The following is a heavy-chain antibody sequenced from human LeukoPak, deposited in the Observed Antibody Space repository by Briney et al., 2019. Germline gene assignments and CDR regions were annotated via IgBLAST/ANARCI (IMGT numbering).Heavy chain of an antibody. CDR3: ARDQSPYGDYSFGY. CDR1: GGTFSSYA. D-gene: IGHD4-17*01. CDR2: IIPILGIA. V-gene: IGHV1-69*04. Sequence: SVKVSCKASGGTFSSYAISWVRQAPGQGLEWMGRIIPILGIANYAQKFQGRVTITADKSTSTAYMELSSLRSEDTAVYYCARDQSPYGDYSFGYWGQGTLVTVSS. J-gene: IGHJ4*02.